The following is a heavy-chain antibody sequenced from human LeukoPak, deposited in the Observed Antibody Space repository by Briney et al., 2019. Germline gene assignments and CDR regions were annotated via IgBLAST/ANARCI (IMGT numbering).Heavy chain of an antibody. CDR1: GFTFSTYA. CDR3: ALMPQWLATFDY. J-gene: IGHJ4*02. V-gene: IGHV3-23*01. Sequence: PEGSLRLSCAASGFTFSTYAMSWVRQAPGKGLEWVSGISGSGGSTYYADSVKGRFTISRDNSKNTLYLQMNSLRAEDTAVYYCALMPQWLATFDYWGQGTLVTVSS. D-gene: IGHD6-19*01. CDR2: ISGSGGST.